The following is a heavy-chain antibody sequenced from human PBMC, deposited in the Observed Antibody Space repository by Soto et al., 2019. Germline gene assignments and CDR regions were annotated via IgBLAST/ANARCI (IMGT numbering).Heavy chain of an antibody. V-gene: IGHV4-4*02. CDR3: ARGWSTGYYYGMDV. D-gene: IGHD1-26*01. CDR1: GVSISSSNW. J-gene: IGHJ6*02. CDR2: IYHSGST. Sequence: SETLSLTCAVSGVSISSSNWWRWVREPPGKGLEWIGEIYHSGSTNYNPSLKSRVTISVDKSKNQFSLKLSSVTAADTAVYYCARGWSTGYYYGMDVWGQGTTVTGSS.